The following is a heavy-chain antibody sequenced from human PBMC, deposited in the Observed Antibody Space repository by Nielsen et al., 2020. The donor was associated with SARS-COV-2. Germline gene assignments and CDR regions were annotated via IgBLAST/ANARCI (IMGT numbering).Heavy chain of an antibody. CDR1: GCSIIRVGYS. J-gene: IGHJ3*02. D-gene: IGHD3-16*01. CDR3: ARGGRITFGGADDAFDI. V-gene: IGHV4-30-2*01. CDR2: IYHSGRT. Sequence: SDSLSLTFSVSGCSIIRVGYSWCWIRQPPGKGLEWIGYIYHSGRTYYNPSLKSRVTISVDRSKNQFSLKLSSVTAADTAVYYCARGGRITFGGADDAFDIWGQGTMVTVSS.